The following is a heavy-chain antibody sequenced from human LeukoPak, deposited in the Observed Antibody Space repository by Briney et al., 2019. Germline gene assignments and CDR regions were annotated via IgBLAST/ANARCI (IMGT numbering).Heavy chain of an antibody. CDR2: IYPGDSDT. D-gene: IGHD3-10*01. CDR3: ARVGAYAGSGSYRYYYGMDV. V-gene: IGHV5-51*01. CDR1: GYSFTRYW. Sequence: GESLNISCKGSGYSFTRYWIGWVRHMPGKGLEWMGIIYPGDSDTRYSPPFQGQVTISADKSISTAYLQWSSLKASDTAMYYCARVGAYAGSGSYRYYYGMDVWGKGTTVTVSS. J-gene: IGHJ6*04.